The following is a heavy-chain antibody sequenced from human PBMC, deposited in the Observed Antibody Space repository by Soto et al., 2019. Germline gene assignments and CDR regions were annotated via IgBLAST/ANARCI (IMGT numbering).Heavy chain of an antibody. CDR2: ISYDGSDK. V-gene: IGHV3-30-3*01. CDR1: GFTFSSYA. CDR3: AKELEHACDI. Sequence: QVQLVESGGGVVQPGRSLRLSCAASGFTFSSYAMHWVRQAPGKGLEWVAVISYDGSDKYYADSVKGRFTISRDNSKNTLYLQMNSLRAEDTAVYYCAKELEHACDIWGQGTMVTVSS. J-gene: IGHJ3*02.